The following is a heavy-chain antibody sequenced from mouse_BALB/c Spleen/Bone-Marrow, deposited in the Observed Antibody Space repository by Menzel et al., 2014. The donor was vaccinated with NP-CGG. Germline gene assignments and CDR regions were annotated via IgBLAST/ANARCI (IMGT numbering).Heavy chain of an antibody. CDR1: GFTFSSYA. D-gene: IGHD3-1*01. CDR2: ISSGGST. CDR3: ARHVGNPYAMDY. Sequence: EVQGVESGGGLVKPGGSLKLSCAASGFTFSSYAMSWVRQTPEKRLEWVASISSGGSTYYPDSVKGRFTISRDNAKNTLYLQMSSLKSEDTAMYYCARHVGNPYAMDYWGQGTSVTVSS. V-gene: IGHV5-6-5*01. J-gene: IGHJ4*01.